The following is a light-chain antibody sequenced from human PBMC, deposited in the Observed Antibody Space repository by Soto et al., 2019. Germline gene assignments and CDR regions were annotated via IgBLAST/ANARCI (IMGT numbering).Light chain of an antibody. CDR2: IGS. V-gene: IGLV1-44*01. J-gene: IGLJ2*01. CDR1: SSNIGSNT. CDR3: AAWDDSLNGVV. Sequence: QSVLTQPPSASGTPGQRVTISCSGSSSNIGSNTVNWYQQLPGTAPKLLIYIGSHRPSGVPDRFSGSKSGTSASLAISGLQSEDEADYYCAAWDDSLNGVVFGGGTQLTVL.